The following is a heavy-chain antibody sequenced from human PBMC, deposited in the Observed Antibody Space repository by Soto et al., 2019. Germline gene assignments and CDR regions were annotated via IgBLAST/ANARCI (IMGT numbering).Heavy chain of an antibody. CDR1: GGSISSYY. J-gene: IGHJ3*02. D-gene: IGHD4-4*01. V-gene: IGHV4-59*01. CDR2: IYYSGST. Sequence: PSETLSLTCSVSGGSISSYYWSWIRQPPGKGLEWIGYIYYSGSTSCNPSLKSRVTISLDTSKNQFSLKLSSVTAADTAVYYCAREGDDYNLGAFDIWGQGTMVTV. CDR3: AREGDDYNLGAFDI.